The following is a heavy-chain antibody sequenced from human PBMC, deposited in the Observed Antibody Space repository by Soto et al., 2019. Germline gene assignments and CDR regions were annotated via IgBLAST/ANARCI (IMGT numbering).Heavy chain of an antibody. J-gene: IGHJ4*01. CDR2: VKSKADGGSG. D-gene: IGHD1-26*01. Sequence: EVQLVESGGGLVKPGGSLRLSCAASGFPFNNAWINWVRQVPGKGLEWVCRVKSKADGGSGDYAAPVKGRFVVSRDDSKDIVYLQMNSLKIEDTGVYYCPTDSRTTLPEIRFDYWGHGTQVTVSS. CDR1: GFPFNNAW. V-gene: IGHV3-15*07. CDR3: PTDSRTTLPEIRFDY.